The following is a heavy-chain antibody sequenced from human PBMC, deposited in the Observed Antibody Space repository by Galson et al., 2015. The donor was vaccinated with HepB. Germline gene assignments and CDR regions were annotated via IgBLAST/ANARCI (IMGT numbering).Heavy chain of an antibody. CDR3: AKGVYGSGSYPHLDY. D-gene: IGHD3-10*01. Sequence: SLRLSCAASKFTFSSYGMHWVRQAPGKGLEWVAVISYDGSNKYYADSVKGRFTISRDNSKNTLYLQMNSLRAEDTAVYYCAKGVYGSGSYPHLDYWGQGTLVTVSS. V-gene: IGHV3-30*18. CDR2: ISYDGSNK. CDR1: KFTFSSYG. J-gene: IGHJ4*02.